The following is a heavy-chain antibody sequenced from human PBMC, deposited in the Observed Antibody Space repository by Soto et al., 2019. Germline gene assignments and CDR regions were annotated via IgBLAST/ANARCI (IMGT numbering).Heavy chain of an antibody. D-gene: IGHD4-17*01. CDR1: GFNFTNAW. Sequence: EVHLVESGGAWVKPGGYLRLSCAASGFNFTNAWMTWVRQATGKGLEWVGRMKTRAVGGTKHYGAPVKGRFSISRDDSKKTLYLKMNSLTPADTAVYYCDKQLDYDDSCAHCGQGTLVIVSS. V-gene: IGHV3-15*07. CDR3: DKQLDYDDSCAH. J-gene: IGHJ4*02. CDR2: MKTRAVGGTK.